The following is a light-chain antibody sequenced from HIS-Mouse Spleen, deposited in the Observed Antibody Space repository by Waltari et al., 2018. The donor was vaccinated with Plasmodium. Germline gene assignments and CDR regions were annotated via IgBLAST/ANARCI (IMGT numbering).Light chain of an antibody. Sequence: ELVMTQSPAPLSVSPGERATLSCRASQIGSSNLAWYQQKPGQAPRLLIYGASTRAAGIPARFSGSGSGTEFTLTISSLQSEDFAVYYCQQYNNWSFTFGPGTKVDIK. V-gene: IGKV3-15*01. CDR1: QIGSSN. CDR3: QQYNNWSFT. J-gene: IGKJ3*01. CDR2: GAS.